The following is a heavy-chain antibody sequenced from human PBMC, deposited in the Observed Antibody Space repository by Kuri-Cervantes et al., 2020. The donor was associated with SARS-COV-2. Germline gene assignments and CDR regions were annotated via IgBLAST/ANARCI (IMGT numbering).Heavy chain of an antibody. Sequence: SGPTLVKPTQTLTLTCTFSGFSLSTSGMCVSWIRQPPGKALEWLARIDWDDDKYYSTSLKTRLTISKDTSKNQVVLTMTNMDPVDTATYYCARMEAIAAAGTTYYYYGMDVWGQGNTVHVAS. CDR3: ARMEAIAAAGTTYYYYGMDV. D-gene: IGHD6-13*01. V-gene: IGHV2-70*11. CDR1: GFSLSTSGMC. CDR2: IDWDDDK. J-gene: IGHJ6*01.